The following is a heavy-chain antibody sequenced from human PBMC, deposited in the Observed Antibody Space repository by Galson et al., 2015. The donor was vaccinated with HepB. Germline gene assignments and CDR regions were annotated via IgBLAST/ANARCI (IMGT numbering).Heavy chain of an antibody. V-gene: IGHV3-23*01. CDR3: AKDQAPRPSRTNNWFDP. D-gene: IGHD6-6*01. J-gene: IGHJ5*02. CDR2: VSGSGGST. Sequence: SLRLSCAASGFTFSSYAINWVRQAPGKGLEWVSAVSGSGGSTYYADSVKGRFTISRDNSENTLYLQMNSLRAEDTAVYYCAKDQAPRPSRTNNWFDPWGQGTLVTVSS. CDR1: GFTFSSYA.